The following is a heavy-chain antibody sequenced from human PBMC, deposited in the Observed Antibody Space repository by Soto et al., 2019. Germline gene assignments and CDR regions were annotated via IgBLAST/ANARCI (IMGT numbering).Heavy chain of an antibody. J-gene: IGHJ4*02. CDR2: INHSGST. V-gene: IGHV4-34*01. CDR1: GGSFSGYY. D-gene: IGHD2-15*01. CDR3: ASFRWWSTSHVDY. Sequence: PSETLSLTCAVYGGSFSGYYWSWIRQPPGKGLEWIGEINHSGSTNYNPSLKSRVTISVDTSKNQFSLKLSSVTAADTAVYYCASFRWWSTSHVDYWGQGTLVTSPQ.